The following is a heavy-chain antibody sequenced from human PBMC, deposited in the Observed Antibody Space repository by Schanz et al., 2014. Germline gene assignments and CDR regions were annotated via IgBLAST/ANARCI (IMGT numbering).Heavy chain of an antibody. D-gene: IGHD6-19*01. J-gene: IGHJ6*03. CDR2: ISSDGSKK. CDR1: GFNFANHA. V-gene: IGHV3-30*03. Sequence: QVQLVESGGGVVQPERSLRLSCAASGFNFANHAIHWVRQGQGNGLQWVAVISSDGSKKLYADSVKARFTISRDNSKNSVSLQMDSLRPEDTAVYFCARDHQWLARYYMDVWGKGTTVTVSS. CDR3: ARDHQWLARYYMDV.